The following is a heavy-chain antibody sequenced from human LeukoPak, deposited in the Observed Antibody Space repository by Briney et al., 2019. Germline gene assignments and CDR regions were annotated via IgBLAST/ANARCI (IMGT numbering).Heavy chain of an antibody. Sequence: GGSLRLSCAASGFTFSSYAMHWVRQAPGKGLEWVAVISYDGSNKYYADSVKGRFTISRDNSKNTLYLQMNSLRAEDTAVYYCAKEGYDYEGWFDPWGQGTLVTVSS. V-gene: IGHV3-30-3*02. CDR1: GFTFSSYA. CDR3: AKEGYDYEGWFDP. CDR2: ISYDGSNK. J-gene: IGHJ5*02. D-gene: IGHD4-17*01.